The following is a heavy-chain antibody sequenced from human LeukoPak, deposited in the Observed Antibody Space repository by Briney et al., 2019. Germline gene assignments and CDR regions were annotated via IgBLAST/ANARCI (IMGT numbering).Heavy chain of an antibody. V-gene: IGHV1-24*01. Sequence: ASVKVSCKVSGYTLTKLSIHWVRQAPGKGLEWMGSFELHDSERIYPQRFQGRVTMTTDTSTSTAYMELRSLRSDDTAVYYCARHQESGRTAHSLVVIPGVANGLDPWGQGTLVIVSS. CDR2: FELHDSER. J-gene: IGHJ5*02. CDR3: ARHQESGRTAHSLVVIPGVANGLDP. CDR1: GYTLTKLS. D-gene: IGHD3-16*02.